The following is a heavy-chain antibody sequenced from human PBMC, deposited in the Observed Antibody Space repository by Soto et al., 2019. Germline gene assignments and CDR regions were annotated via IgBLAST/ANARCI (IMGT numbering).Heavy chain of an antibody. CDR2: TYYTGTT. D-gene: IGHD2-21*01. Sequence: QVQLQESGPGLVQPSQTLSLTCTVSGDPISSGGYFWTWIRQNPGKGLEWIGNTYYTGTTYYNPSLKSRVSISVDTSKNQFSLKLTSVTAADTAIYYCARDRVRRDNKPYGMDVWGQGTTVTVSS. V-gene: IGHV4-31*03. J-gene: IGHJ6*02. CDR3: ARDRVRRDNKPYGMDV. CDR1: GDPISSGGYF.